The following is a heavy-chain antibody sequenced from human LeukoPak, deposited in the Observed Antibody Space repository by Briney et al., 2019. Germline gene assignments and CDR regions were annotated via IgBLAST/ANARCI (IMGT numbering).Heavy chain of an antibody. J-gene: IGHJ3*02. CDR2: INWNGGRT. CDR3: ARGDILTGYPSDAFDI. CDR1: GFTFDDYD. V-gene: IGHV3-20*04. Sequence: GGSLRLSCAASGFTFDDYDMSWVRQAPGKGLEWVSGINWNGGRTGYADSVKGRFTISRDNAKNTLYLQMNSLRAEDTALYYCARGDILTGYPSDAFDIWGQGTMVTVSS. D-gene: IGHD3-9*01.